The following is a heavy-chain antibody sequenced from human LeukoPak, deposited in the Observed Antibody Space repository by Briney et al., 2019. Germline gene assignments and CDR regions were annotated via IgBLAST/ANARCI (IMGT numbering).Heavy chain of an antibody. Sequence: SETLSLTCTVSGYSISNGYYWGWIRQPPGKGLEWIGYIYYSGSTNYNPSLKSRVTISVDTSKNQFSLKLSSVAAADTAVYYCARGQYYDFWSGYYTETYYYYMDVWGKGTTVTVSS. V-gene: IGHV4-59*01. CDR3: ARGQYYDFWSGYYTETYYYYMDV. D-gene: IGHD3-3*01. J-gene: IGHJ6*03. CDR2: IYYSGST. CDR1: GYSISNGYY.